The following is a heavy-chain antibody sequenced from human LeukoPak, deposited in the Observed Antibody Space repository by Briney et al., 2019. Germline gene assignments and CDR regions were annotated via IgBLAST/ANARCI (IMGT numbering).Heavy chain of an antibody. V-gene: IGHV1-2*02. Sequence: ASVTVSCKTSGYTFTGYFIHWVRQAPGQGLEWMGWINPNSGDTNYAQKFQGRVTMTRDTSNNTVYMDLTRLIFDDTAMYYCARDGVFRFEVGDVYYYYMDVWGKGTTVIISS. J-gene: IGHJ6*03. CDR1: GYTFTGYF. CDR2: INPNSGDT. CDR3: ARDGVFRFEVGDVYYYYMDV. D-gene: IGHD2-21*02.